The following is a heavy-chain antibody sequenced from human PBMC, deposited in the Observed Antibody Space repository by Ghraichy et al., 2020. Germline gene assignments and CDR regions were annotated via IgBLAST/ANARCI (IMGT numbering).Heavy chain of an antibody. CDR1: GGSINTYY. V-gene: IGHV4-59*01. Sequence: SETLSLTCTVSGGSINTYYWSWIRQPPGKGLEWIEYIYYSGSTNYNPSLESRVTISVDTSKNQFSLKLSSVTAADTAVYYCARGGSGPEWLVFRYWGQGTLVTVSS. J-gene: IGHJ4*02. D-gene: IGHD6-19*01. CDR3: ARGGSGPEWLVFRY. CDR2: IYYSGST.